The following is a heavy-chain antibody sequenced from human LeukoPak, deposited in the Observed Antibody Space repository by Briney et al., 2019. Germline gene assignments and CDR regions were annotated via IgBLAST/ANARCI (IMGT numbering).Heavy chain of an antibody. Sequence: SVKVSCKASGGTFSSYAISWVRQAPGQGLEWMGRIIPILGIANYAQKFQGRVTITADKSTSTAYMELSSLRSEDTAVYYCAGSLVTAMSQTDYWGQGTLVTVSS. CDR2: IIPILGIA. CDR1: GGTFSSYA. CDR3: AGSLVTAMSQTDY. V-gene: IGHV1-69*04. D-gene: IGHD2-21*02. J-gene: IGHJ4*02.